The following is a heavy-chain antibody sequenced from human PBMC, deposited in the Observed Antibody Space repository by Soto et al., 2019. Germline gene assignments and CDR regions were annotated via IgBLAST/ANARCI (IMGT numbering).Heavy chain of an antibody. V-gene: IGHV4-31*03. CDR1: GGSISSGGYY. CDR3: AISGTSEYFDL. J-gene: IGHJ2*01. CDR2: IYYSGST. D-gene: IGHD3-10*01. Sequence: QVQLQESGPGLVKPSQTLSLTCTVSGGSISSGGYYWSWLRQHPGKGLEWIGYIYYSGSTYYNPSLNSRVTISVDTSKNQFSLKLSSVTAADTAVYYGAISGTSEYFDLWGRGTLVTVSS.